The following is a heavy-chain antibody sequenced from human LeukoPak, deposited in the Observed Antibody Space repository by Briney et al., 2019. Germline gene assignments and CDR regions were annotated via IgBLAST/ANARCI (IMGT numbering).Heavy chain of an antibody. J-gene: IGHJ4*02. Sequence: GGSLRLSCAASGFTFSSYWMTWVRQAPGKGLEWVANIKQDGSKKDYVDSVKGRFTIFRDNAKDSLYLQMNSLRVEDTAVYYCARGVGDNGILGYWGRGTMVAVSS. D-gene: IGHD2-15*01. CDR2: IKQDGSKK. V-gene: IGHV3-7*01. CDR3: ARGVGDNGILGY. CDR1: GFTFSSYW.